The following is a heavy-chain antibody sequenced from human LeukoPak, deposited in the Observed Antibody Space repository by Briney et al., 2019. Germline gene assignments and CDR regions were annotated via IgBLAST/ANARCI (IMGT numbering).Heavy chain of an antibody. CDR2: ISGYNGDT. J-gene: IGHJ4*02. V-gene: IGHV1-18*01. Sequence: ASVKVSCKASGGTFSSYAISWVRQAPGQGLEWMGWISGYNGDTKYSQKFQGRVTMTRDTSTNTVYMDLRRLRSDDTAMYYCARNWGAGHPINFDYWGQGTLVTVSS. D-gene: IGHD3-16*01. CDR3: ARNWGAGHPINFDY. CDR1: GGTFSSYA.